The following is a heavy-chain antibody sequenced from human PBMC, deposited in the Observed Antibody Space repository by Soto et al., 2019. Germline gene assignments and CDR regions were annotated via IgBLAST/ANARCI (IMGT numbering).Heavy chain of an antibody. V-gene: IGHV1-3*01. Sequence: QVQLVQSGAEVKKPGASVKVSCKASGYSFSTYTMHWVRQAPGQRLEWMGWINPGSSTKYSQNFQGRVTMTRDTSAITAYMELSSLRSEDMAVYYCALRWGGGSRLDYWGQGTLVTVSS. CDR2: INPGSST. D-gene: IGHD1-26*01. CDR1: GYSFSTYT. J-gene: IGHJ4*02. CDR3: ALRWGGGSRLDY.